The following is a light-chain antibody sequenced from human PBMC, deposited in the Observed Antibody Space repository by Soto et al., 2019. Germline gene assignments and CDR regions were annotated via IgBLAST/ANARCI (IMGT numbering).Light chain of an antibody. CDR3: SSYTSSRAYV. Sequence: QSALTQPASVSGSPGQSIAISCTGTSSDVGGYNYVSWYQRHPGKAPKLLIYEVTNRPSGVSNRFSGSKSGNTASLTISGLQAEDEADYYCSSYTSSRAYVFGTGTKLTVL. V-gene: IGLV2-14*01. J-gene: IGLJ1*01. CDR2: EVT. CDR1: SSDVGGYNY.